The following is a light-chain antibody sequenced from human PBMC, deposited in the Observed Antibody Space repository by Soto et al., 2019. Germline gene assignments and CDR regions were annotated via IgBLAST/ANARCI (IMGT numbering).Light chain of an antibody. CDR3: CSYAGSSTLYV. J-gene: IGLJ1*01. Sequence: QSARTQPASVSGSPGQSITISCTGTSSDIGTYNLVSWYQQHPGKAPKLMIYEVNKRPSGVSDRFSGSKSGNTASLTISGLQAEDEADYYCCSYAGSSTLYVFGTGTKVTV. CDR1: SSDIGTYNL. V-gene: IGLV2-23*02. CDR2: EVN.